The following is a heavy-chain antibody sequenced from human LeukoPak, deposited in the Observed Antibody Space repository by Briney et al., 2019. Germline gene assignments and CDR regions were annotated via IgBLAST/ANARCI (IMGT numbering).Heavy chain of an antibody. J-gene: IGHJ5*02. Sequence: SETLSLTCTASGGSISGYYWSWIRQPPGKGLEWIGYIYSSGSTNYNPSPKSRVTMSVDTSKNQFSLRLSSVTAADTAVYYCARRFVDDFWPCFDPWGQGTLVTVSS. CDR2: IYSSGST. CDR3: ARRFVDDFWPCFDP. CDR1: GGSISGYY. D-gene: IGHD3-3*01. V-gene: IGHV4-4*09.